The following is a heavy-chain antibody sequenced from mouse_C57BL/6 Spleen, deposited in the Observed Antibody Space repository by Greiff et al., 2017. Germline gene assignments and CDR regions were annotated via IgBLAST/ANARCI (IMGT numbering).Heavy chain of an antibody. V-gene: IGHV1-81*01. Sequence: QVQLQQSGAELARPGASVTLSCKASGYTFTSYCISWVKQRTGQGLGWIGELYPRSGNTYYNEKFKGKATLTADKSSSTAYMELRSLTSEDSAVYFCARYYGSSPYYFDYWGQGTTLTVSS. D-gene: IGHD1-1*01. J-gene: IGHJ2*01. CDR2: LYPRSGNT. CDR3: ARYYGSSPYYFDY. CDR1: GYTFTSYC.